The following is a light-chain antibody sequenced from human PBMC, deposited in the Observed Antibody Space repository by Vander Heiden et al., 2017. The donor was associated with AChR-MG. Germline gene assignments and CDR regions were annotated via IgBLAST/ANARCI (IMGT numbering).Light chain of an antibody. Sequence: DIQMTQSPSSMSASAGDRVTITCRASEDISSWLAWYQQKPGKAPTLLIHVASSLQPGVPGRFSGSGSGTEFTLTITNLQAEDFATYYCQQTNNFPLTFGGGTKVEIK. CDR2: VAS. V-gene: IGKV1-12*01. CDR3: QQTNNFPLT. J-gene: IGKJ4*01. CDR1: EDISSW.